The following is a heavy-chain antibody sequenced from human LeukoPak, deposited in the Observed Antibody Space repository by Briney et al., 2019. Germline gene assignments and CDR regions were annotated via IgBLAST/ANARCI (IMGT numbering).Heavy chain of an antibody. CDR2: INPSGGST. V-gene: IGHV1-46*01. D-gene: IGHD6-19*01. J-gene: IGHJ3*02. Sequence: GASVKVSCKASGYTFTSYAMNWVRQAPGQGLEWMGIINPSGGSTSYAQKFQGRVTMTRDTSTSTVYMELSSLRSEDTAVYYCARDMTEYSSGWYSTVSDAFDIWGQGTMVTVSS. CDR1: GYTFTSYA. CDR3: ARDMTEYSSGWYSTVSDAFDI.